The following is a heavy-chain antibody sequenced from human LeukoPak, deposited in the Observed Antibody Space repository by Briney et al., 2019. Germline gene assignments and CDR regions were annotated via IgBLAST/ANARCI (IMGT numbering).Heavy chain of an antibody. CDR3: AREESVDAAGTLYYFDY. Sequence: GGSLRLSCAASGFTVSSNYMSWVRQAPGKGLEWVSVIYSGGSTYYADSVKGRFTISRDNSKNTLYLQMNSLRAEDAAVYYCAREESVDAAGTLYYFDYWGQGTLVTVSS. V-gene: IGHV3-66*01. J-gene: IGHJ4*02. CDR2: IYSGGST. CDR1: GFTVSSNY. D-gene: IGHD6-13*01.